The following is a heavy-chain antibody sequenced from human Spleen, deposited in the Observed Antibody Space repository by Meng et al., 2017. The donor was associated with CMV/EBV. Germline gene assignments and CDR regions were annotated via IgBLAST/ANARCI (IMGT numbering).Heavy chain of an antibody. D-gene: IGHD4-11*01. CDR1: GYTFTGYY. CDR2: INPSGGNT. CDR3: AVTNPHNYYGMDV. J-gene: IGHJ6*02. Sequence: ASVKVSCKASGYTFTGYYIQWVRQAPGQGLEWMGIINPSGGNTRYAQKFQGRVTMTRDTSTSTVYMELSSLRSEDTAVYYCAVTNPHNYYGMDVWGQGTTVTVSS. V-gene: IGHV1-46*01.